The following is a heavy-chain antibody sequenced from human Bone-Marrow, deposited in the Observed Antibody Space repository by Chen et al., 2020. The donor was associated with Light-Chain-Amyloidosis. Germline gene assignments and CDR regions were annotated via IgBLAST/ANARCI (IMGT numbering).Heavy chain of an antibody. CDR2: IYYSGSA. J-gene: IGHJ4*02. V-gene: IGHV4-30-4*01. CDR3: ARLDYDVLTGYFDY. D-gene: IGHD3-9*01. CDR1: GGSISSTDHY. Sequence: QVQLQESGPGLVKPSQTLSLTCTVSGGSISSTDHYWSWIRQPPGKGLEFIGYIYYSGSAYYTPSLESRVSISIDVSANQFSLTMSSVTVADTAVYYCARLDYDVLTGYFDYWGQGILVTVSS.